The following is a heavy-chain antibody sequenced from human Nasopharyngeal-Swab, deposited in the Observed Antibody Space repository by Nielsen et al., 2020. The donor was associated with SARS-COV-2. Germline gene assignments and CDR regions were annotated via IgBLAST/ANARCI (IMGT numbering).Heavy chain of an antibody. CDR3: ARDRDGYNLGTGDY. D-gene: IGHD5-24*01. V-gene: IGHV1-46*01. Sequence: WVRQAPGQGFEWMGVVNPSGGATQYAQKFQGRVTMTSDTSTSTVYVELGSLRSDDTAVYYCARDRDGYNLGTGDYWGQGTLATVSS. CDR2: VNPSGGAT. J-gene: IGHJ4*02.